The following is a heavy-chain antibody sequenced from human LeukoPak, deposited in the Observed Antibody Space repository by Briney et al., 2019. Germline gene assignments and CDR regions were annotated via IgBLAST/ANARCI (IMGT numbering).Heavy chain of an antibody. CDR3: ARDLSGVYGMDV. D-gene: IGHD3-10*01. Sequence: VRSLRLSCVASGFTFSSHGMHFVRQAPGKGLEWVAVIWYDGSNKYYADSVKGRFTVSRDNSKNTLFLQMNNLRADDTAVYYCARDLSGVYGMDVWGQGTTVTVSS. CDR2: IWYDGSNK. CDR1: GFTFSSHG. J-gene: IGHJ6*02. V-gene: IGHV3-33*01.